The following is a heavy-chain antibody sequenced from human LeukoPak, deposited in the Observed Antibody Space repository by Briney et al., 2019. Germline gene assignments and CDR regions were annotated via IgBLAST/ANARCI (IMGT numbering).Heavy chain of an antibody. CDR2: IRSKAYGGAT. V-gene: IGHV3-49*04. CDR1: GFTFGDYA. CDR3: TRDQTPYY. J-gene: IGHJ4*02. Sequence: GGSLRLSCTASGFTFGDYAMTWVRQAPGKGLEWVGFIRSKAYGGATEYAASVKGRFTISRDDSKSIAYLQMNSLKTEDTAVYYCTRDQTPYYWGQGTLVTVSS.